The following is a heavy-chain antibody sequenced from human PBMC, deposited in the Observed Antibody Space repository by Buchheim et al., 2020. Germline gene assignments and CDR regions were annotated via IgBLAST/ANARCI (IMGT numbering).Heavy chain of an antibody. D-gene: IGHD6-19*01. CDR3: AREEIAVAGTSYYGMDV. V-gene: IGHV1-2*04. J-gene: IGHJ6*02. Sequence: QVQLVQSGAEVKKPGASVKVSCKASGYTFTGYYMHWVRQAPGQGLEWMGWINPNSGGTNYAQKFQGWVTMTRATSISTAYMELSRLRSDDTAVYYCAREEIAVAGTSYYGMDVWGQGTT. CDR1: GYTFTGYY. CDR2: INPNSGGT.